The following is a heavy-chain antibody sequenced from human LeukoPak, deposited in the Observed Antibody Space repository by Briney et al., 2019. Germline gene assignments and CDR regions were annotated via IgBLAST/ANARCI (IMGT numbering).Heavy chain of an antibody. V-gene: IGHV3-11*04. J-gene: IGHJ4*02. CDR1: GFTFSDYY. CDR2: ISSSGSTI. D-gene: IGHD3-22*01. Sequence: KPGGSLRLSCAASGFTFSDYYMSWIRQAPGKGLEWVSYISSSGSTIYYADSVKGRFTISRDNSKNTLYLQMNSLRAEDTAGYYGARAPAPITMKAPSGAPNGGQGTLVTVP. CDR3: ARAPAPITMKAPSGAPN.